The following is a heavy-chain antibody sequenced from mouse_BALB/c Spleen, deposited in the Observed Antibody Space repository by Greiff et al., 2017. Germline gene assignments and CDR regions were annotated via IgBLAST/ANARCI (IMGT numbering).Heavy chain of an antibody. J-gene: IGHJ2*01. CDR3: ARHGGNYFDY. V-gene: IGHV5-6-3*01. CDR2: INSNGGST. CDR1: GFTFSSYG. Sequence: EVKLVESGGGLVQPGGSLKLSCAASGFTFSSYGMSWVRQTPDKRLELVATINSNGGSTYYPDSVKGRFTISRDNAKNTLYLQMSSLKSEDTAMYYCARHGGNYFDYWGQGTTLTVSS.